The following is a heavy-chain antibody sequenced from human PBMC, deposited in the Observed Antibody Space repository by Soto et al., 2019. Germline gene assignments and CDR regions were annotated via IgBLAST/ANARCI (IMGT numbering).Heavy chain of an antibody. CDR1: GFTFSNAW. CDR2: IKSKTDGGTT. D-gene: IGHD1-1*01. CDR3: GQLNRYYYYMDV. Sequence: GGSLRLSCAASGFTFSNAWMSWVRQAPGKGLEWVGRIKSKTDGGTTDYAAPVKGRFTISRDDSKNTLYLQMNSLKTEDTAVYYCGQLNRYYYYMDVWGKGTTVTVSS. J-gene: IGHJ6*03. V-gene: IGHV3-15*01.